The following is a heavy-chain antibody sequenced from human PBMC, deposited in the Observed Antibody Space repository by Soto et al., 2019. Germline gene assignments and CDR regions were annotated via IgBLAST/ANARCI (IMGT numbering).Heavy chain of an antibody. V-gene: IGHV3-30-3*01. CDR3: ARGTYYYDSSGKYYFDY. Sequence: QVQLVESGGGVVQPGRSLRLSCAASGFTFSSYAMHWVRQAPGKGLEWVAVISYDGSNKYYADSVKGRFTISRDNSKNTLYLQMNSLRAEDTAVYYCARGTYYYDSSGKYYFDYWGQGTLVTVSS. J-gene: IGHJ4*02. D-gene: IGHD3-22*01. CDR2: ISYDGSNK. CDR1: GFTFSSYA.